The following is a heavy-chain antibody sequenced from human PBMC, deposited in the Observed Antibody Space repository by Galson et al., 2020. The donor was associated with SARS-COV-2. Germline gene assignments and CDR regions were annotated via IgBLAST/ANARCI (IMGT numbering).Heavy chain of an antibody. J-gene: IGHJ6*03. D-gene: IGHD3-22*01. V-gene: IGHV7-4-1*02. Sequence: ASVTVSYKASGYTLTSYAMNWVRQAPRQGLEWMGWINTNTVNPTYAQGLTGRFVFSSDTSVSTAYLQISSLKAEDTAVYYCARLGYYDSSGYTQHYYYYMDVWGKGTTVTVSS. CDR3: ARLGYYDSSGYTQHYYYYMDV. CDR2: INTNTVNP. CDR1: GYTLTSYA.